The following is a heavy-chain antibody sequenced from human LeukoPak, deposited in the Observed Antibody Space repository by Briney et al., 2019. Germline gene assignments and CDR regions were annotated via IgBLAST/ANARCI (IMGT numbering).Heavy chain of an antibody. Sequence: AGGSLRLSCAASGFTFSDSAMTWVRQAPGKGLEWVSLISFSGDSIHYADSVKGRFTISRDNAKNSLYLQMNSLRAEDTAVYYCARDGGYCSSTSCYDGDYEDYWGQGTLVTVSS. CDR1: GFTFSDSA. CDR2: ISFSGDSI. J-gene: IGHJ4*02. CDR3: ARDGGYCSSTSCYDGDYEDY. V-gene: IGHV3-21*04. D-gene: IGHD2-2*01.